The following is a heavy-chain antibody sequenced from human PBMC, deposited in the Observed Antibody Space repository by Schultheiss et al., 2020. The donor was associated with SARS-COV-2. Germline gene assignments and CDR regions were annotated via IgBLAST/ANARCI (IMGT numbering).Heavy chain of an antibody. CDR2: IRSKANNYAT. V-gene: IGHV3-73*01. CDR1: GFIFSGSA. D-gene: IGHD5-18*01. Sequence: GGSLRLSCAASGFIFSGSAMHWVRQASGKGLEWVGRIRSKANNYATTYVASVQGRFIISRDESRNTSYLQMNSLKIEDTAVYYCTRNSTSSGWFDPWGQGTLVTVSS. CDR3: TRNSTSSGWFDP. J-gene: IGHJ5*02.